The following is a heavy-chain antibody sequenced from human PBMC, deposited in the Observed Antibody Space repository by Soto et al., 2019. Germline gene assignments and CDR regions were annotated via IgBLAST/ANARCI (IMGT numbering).Heavy chain of an antibody. J-gene: IGHJ5*02. D-gene: IGHD3-22*01. CDR2: IYYSGST. V-gene: IGHV4-61*08. Sequence: SETLSLTCTVSGGSVSSGGYYWSWIRQPPGKGLEWIGYIYYSGSTNYNPSLKSRVTISVDTSKNQFSLKLRFVTAADTAVYYCASGRYDSSGYHYWLDPWGQGTLVTVSS. CDR3: ASGRYDSSGYHYWLDP. CDR1: GGSVSSGGYY.